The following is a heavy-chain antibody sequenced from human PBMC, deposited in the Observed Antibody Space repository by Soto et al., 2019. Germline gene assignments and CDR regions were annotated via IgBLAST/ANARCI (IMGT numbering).Heavy chain of an antibody. Sequence: GGSLRLSCTASGFTFGDCAMSWFRQAPGKGLEWVGFIRSKAYGGTTEYAASVKGRFTISRDDSKSIAYLQMNSLKTEDTAVDYCTRVSAGYCSGGSCYVHDYWGQGPLVTVPS. V-gene: IGHV3-49*03. CDR2: IRSKAYGGTT. CDR1: GFTFGDCA. J-gene: IGHJ4*02. CDR3: TRVSAGYCSGGSCYVHDY. D-gene: IGHD2-15*01.